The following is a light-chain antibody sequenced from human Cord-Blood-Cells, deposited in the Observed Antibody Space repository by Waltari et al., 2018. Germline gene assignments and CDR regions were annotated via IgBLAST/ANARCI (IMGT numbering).Light chain of an antibody. CDR3: QQYYSTPYT. Sequence: DIVMTQSPDSLAVSLGERATIHCKSSQSVLYSSNNKNYLAWYQQKPGQPPKMLIYWAYTRESGVPDRFSGSGSETDFTLTISSLQAEDVAVYYCQQYYSTPYTFGQGTKLEIK. J-gene: IGKJ2*01. CDR1: QSVLYSSNNKNY. CDR2: WAY. V-gene: IGKV4-1*01.